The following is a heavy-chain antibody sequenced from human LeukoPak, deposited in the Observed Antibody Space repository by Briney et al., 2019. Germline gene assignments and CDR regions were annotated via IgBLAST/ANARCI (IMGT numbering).Heavy chain of an antibody. CDR1: GFTFSSCG. J-gene: IGHJ3*02. Sequence: PGGSLRLSCAASGFTFSSCGMHWVRQAPGKGLEWVAVISYDGSNKYYADSVKGRFTISRDNSKNTLYLQMNSLRAEDTAVYYCAKVYYYGSGSYLFDAFDIWGQGTMVTVSS. D-gene: IGHD3-10*01. V-gene: IGHV3-30*18. CDR2: ISYDGSNK. CDR3: AKVYYYGSGSYLFDAFDI.